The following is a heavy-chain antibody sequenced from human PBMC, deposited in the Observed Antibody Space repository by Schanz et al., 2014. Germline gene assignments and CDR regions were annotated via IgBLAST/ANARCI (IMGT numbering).Heavy chain of an antibody. CDR2: IYDSGNT. CDR3: ARLVGPSFYYGMDV. J-gene: IGHJ6*02. V-gene: IGHV4-31*03. Sequence: QVQLQESGPGLVKPSQTLSLTCNVSGDSMSSGGYYWNWIRQHPGKGLEWIGYIYDSGNTYYNPALKSRVTMSIETSEKQFSLNLRSVTGADTAVYYCARLVGPSFYYGMDVWGQGTTVTVSS. D-gene: IGHD2-15*01. CDR1: GDSMSSGGYY.